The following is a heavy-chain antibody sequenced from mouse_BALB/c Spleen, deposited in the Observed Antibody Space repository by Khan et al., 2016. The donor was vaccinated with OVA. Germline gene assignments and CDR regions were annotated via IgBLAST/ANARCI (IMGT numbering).Heavy chain of an antibody. CDR3: TRDRIDY. Sequence: QVQLQQSGAELAKPGASVKMSCKASGYTFTTYWMHWVKQRPGQGLEWIGYINPTSGYTAYNEKFKDRATLSADKSSSTAYMQRSSLTSEDSAVYYCTRDRIDYWGQGTTLTYSS. J-gene: IGHJ2*01. CDR1: GYTFTTYW. CDR2: INPTSGYT. V-gene: IGHV1-7*01.